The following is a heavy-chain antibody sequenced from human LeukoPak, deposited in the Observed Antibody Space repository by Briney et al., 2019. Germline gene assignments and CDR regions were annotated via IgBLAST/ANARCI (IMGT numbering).Heavy chain of an antibody. CDR1: GFTFSSYW. V-gene: IGHV3-74*01. Sequence: GGSLRLSCAASGFTFSSYWMHWVRQAPGKGLVWVSRINSDGSSTSYADSVKGRFTISRDNAKNTLYLQMNSLRAEDTAVYYCASIAAESSGMDVWGQGTTVTVSS. J-gene: IGHJ6*02. D-gene: IGHD6-13*01. CDR3: ASIAAESSGMDV. CDR2: INSDGSST.